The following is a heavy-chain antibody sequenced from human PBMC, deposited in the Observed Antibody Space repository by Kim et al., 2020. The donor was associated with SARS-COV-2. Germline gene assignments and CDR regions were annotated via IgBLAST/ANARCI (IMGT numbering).Heavy chain of an antibody. CDR3: ARDRVDTGHYYYYGMAV. J-gene: IGHJ6*02. D-gene: IGHD5-18*01. Sequence: KGRFTITRDNAKNSLYLQMNSLRAEETAVYYCARDRVDTGHYYYYGMAVWGQGTTVTVSS. V-gene: IGHV3-48*03.